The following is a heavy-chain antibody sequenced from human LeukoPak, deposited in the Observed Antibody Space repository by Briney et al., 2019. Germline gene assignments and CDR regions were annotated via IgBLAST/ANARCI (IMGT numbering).Heavy chain of an antibody. V-gene: IGHV1-2*02. D-gene: IGHD6-13*01. CDR2: INPNSGGT. J-gene: IGHJ5*02. CDR1: GYTFTGYY. Sequence: GASVKVSCKASGYTFTGYYMHWVRQAPGQGLEWMGWINPNSGGTNYAQKFQGRVTMTRDTSISTAYMELSRLRSDDTAVYYCARDRSSWYRSLLFDPWGQGTLVTVSS. CDR3: ARDRSSWYRSLLFDP.